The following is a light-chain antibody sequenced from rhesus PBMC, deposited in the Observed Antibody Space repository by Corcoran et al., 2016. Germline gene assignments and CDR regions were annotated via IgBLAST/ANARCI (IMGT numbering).Light chain of an antibody. CDR2: AAS. J-gene: IGKJ4*01. Sequence: DIQMTQSPSSLSASVGDRVTITCRASQGISSYLAWYQHKPGKAPNLLIYAASTLQSGVPSRFSGSGSGTDFTLTISSLQPEDFATYYCQQHNSYPLNFGGGTKVGLK. CDR3: QQHNSYPLN. CDR1: QGISSY. V-gene: IGKV1-25*01.